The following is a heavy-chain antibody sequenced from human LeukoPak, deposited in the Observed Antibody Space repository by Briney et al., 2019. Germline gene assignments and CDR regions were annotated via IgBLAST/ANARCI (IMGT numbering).Heavy chain of an antibody. CDR2: ISSSSSYI. D-gene: IGHD6-13*01. V-gene: IGHV3-21*01. CDR1: GFTFSSYS. Sequence: GSLRLSCAAPGFTFSSYSMNWVRQAPGKGLEWVSSISSSSSYIYYADSVKGRFTISRDNAKNSLYLQMNSLRAEDTAVYYCARERTGIAAANFDYWGQGTLVTVSS. CDR3: ARERTGIAAANFDY. J-gene: IGHJ4*02.